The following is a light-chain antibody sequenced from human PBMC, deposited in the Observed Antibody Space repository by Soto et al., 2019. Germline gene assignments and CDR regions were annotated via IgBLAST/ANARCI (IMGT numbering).Light chain of an antibody. CDR2: DAS. CDR1: RSVGTY. V-gene: IGKV3-11*01. CDR3: LQRVKWLT. Sequence: EIVLTQSPAILSLSPGERATLSCRASRSVGTYLDWYQQKLGQAPRLLIYDASNRATGIPARFSGSGSGTDFTLTISSLEPEDFAVYYCLQRVKWLTFGGGTKVEL. J-gene: IGKJ4*01.